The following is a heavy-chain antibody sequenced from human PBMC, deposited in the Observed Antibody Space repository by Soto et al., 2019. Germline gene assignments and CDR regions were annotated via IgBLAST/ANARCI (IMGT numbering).Heavy chain of an antibody. CDR3: AKHARKSIAARPDFFDP. CDR1: GFTFSSYA. D-gene: IGHD6-6*01. V-gene: IGHV3-23*01. Sequence: GGSLRLSCAASGFTFSSYAMSWVRQAPGKGLEWVSAISGSGGSTYYADSVKGRFTISRDNSKNTLYLQMNSLRAEDTAVYYCAKHARKSIAARPDFFDPWGQGTLVTVSS. J-gene: IGHJ5*02. CDR2: ISGSGGST.